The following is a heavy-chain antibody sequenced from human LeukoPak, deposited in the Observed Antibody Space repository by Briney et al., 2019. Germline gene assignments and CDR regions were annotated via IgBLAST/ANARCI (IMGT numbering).Heavy chain of an antibody. Sequence: GGSLRLSCAASGFTFSSYEMNWVRQAPGKGLEWASYISSSGTIKYYADSVKGRFTISRDNAKNSLYLQMDSLGAEDTAVYYCARDPSNRDWYFDLWGRGTLTVSS. CDR1: GFTFSSYE. V-gene: IGHV3-48*03. CDR3: ARDPSNRDWYFDL. J-gene: IGHJ2*01. CDR2: ISSSGTIK. D-gene: IGHD2/OR15-2a*01.